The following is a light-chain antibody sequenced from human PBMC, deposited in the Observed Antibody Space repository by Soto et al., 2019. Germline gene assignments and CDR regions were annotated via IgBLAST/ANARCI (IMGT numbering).Light chain of an antibody. CDR3: QQYSSSQWWT. V-gene: IGKV3-20*01. CDR2: NAS. Sequence: EIVLTQSPGTLSLSPGDRATLSCRASQSVRTTYLAWYQQKPGQAPRLLIYNASNRTTGIPDRFSGSGSGTDFTLTIDRLEPADFAVYFCQQYSSSQWWTFGQGTKVEIK. CDR1: QSVRTTY. J-gene: IGKJ1*01.